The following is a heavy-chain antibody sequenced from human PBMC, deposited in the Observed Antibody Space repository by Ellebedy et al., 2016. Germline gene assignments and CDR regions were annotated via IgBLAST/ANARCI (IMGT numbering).Heavy chain of an antibody. D-gene: IGHD2-2*01. CDR3: ARGSGGVVVPAAKELFDY. J-gene: IGHJ4*02. CDR2: IYYSGST. Sequence: SETLSLXXTVSGGSISSYYWSWIRQPPGKGLEWIGYIYYSGSTNYNPSLKSRVTISLDTSKNQISLRLSSVTAADTAVYYCARGSGGVVVPAAKELFDYWGQGTLVTVSS. CDR1: GGSISSYY. V-gene: IGHV4-59*12.